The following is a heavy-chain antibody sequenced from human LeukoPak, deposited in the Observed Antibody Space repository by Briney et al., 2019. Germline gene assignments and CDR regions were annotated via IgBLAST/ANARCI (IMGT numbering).Heavy chain of an antibody. Sequence: GSVKVSCKASGYTFTSYGISWVRQAPGQGLEWMGWISAYNGNTNYAQKLQGRVTMTTDTSTSTAYMELRSLRSDDTAVYYCARERMAGYYFDYWGQGTLVTVSS. CDR3: ARERMAGYYFDY. CDR1: GYTFTSYG. V-gene: IGHV1-18*01. CDR2: ISAYNGNT. J-gene: IGHJ4*02. D-gene: IGHD5-24*01.